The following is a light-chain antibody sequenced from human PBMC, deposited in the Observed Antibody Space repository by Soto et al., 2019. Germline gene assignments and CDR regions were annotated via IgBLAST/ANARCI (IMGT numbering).Light chain of an antibody. V-gene: IGKV3-11*01. Sequence: IVLTQSPATLSLSPGGRAALSCRASRSVSPSLAWYQQKPGQAPRLLIYDASKRASGFPARFSGSGSGTDFTLTISSLEPEDFAVYYCQERTGWPPWTFGQGTKVDIK. CDR2: DAS. J-gene: IGKJ1*01. CDR1: RSVSPS. CDR3: QERTGWPPWT.